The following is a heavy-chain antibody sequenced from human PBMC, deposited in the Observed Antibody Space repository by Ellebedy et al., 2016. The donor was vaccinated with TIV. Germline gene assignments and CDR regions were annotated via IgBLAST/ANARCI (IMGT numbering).Heavy chain of an antibody. D-gene: IGHD3-10*01. CDR1: GFSFSEYY. Sequence: GESLKISCAASGFSFSEYYMSWIRQAPGKGLEWVSYISSSGTTIYADSVKGRFTVSRDNAKNSLYLHMKSLRAEDTAVYYCARDRGERGLLSFFDLWGQGTLVTVST. CDR2: ISSSGTTI. V-gene: IGHV3-11*04. CDR3: ARDRGERGLLSFFDL. J-gene: IGHJ4*02.